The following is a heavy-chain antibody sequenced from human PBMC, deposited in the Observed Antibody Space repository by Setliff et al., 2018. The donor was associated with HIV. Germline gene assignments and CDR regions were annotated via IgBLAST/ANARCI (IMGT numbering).Heavy chain of an antibody. CDR3: ARESYYGSGSLDYFDY. D-gene: IGHD3-10*01. CDR1: GGTFSSYA. V-gene: IGHV1-69*10. Sequence: GASVKVSCKASGGTFSSYAISWVRQAPGQGLEWMGGIIPILGIANYAQKFQGRVTITADKSTSTAYMELSSLRSEDTAVYYCARESYYGSGSLDYFDYWGQGTLVTVSS. CDR2: IIPILGIA. J-gene: IGHJ4*02.